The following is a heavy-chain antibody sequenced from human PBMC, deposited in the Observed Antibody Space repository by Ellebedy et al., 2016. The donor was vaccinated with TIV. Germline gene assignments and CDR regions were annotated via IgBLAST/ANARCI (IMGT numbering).Heavy chain of an antibody. V-gene: IGHV1-24*01. CDR3: AADLSSGWYGRDKREPGGY. D-gene: IGHD6-19*01. J-gene: IGHJ4*02. CDR1: GYTLTELS. Sequence: AASVKVSCKVSGYTLTELSMHWVRQAPGKGLEWMGGFDPEDGETIYAQKFQGRVTMTEDTSTDTAYMELSSLRSEDTAVYYCAADLSSGWYGRDKREPGGYWGQGTLVTVSS. CDR2: FDPEDGET.